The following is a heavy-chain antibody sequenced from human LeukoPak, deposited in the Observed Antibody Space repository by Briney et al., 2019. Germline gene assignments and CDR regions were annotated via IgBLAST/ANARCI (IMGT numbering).Heavy chain of an antibody. CDR2: INHSGST. CDR3: AGSGSYFYYYYYMDV. D-gene: IGHD3-10*01. V-gene: IGHV4-34*01. J-gene: IGHJ6*03. CDR1: GGSFSGYY. Sequence: SETLSLTCAVYGGSFSGYYWSWIRQPPGKGLEWIGEINHSGSTNYNPSLKSRVTISVDTSKNQFSLKLSSVTAADTAVYYCAGSGSYFYYYYYMDVWGEGTTVTVSS.